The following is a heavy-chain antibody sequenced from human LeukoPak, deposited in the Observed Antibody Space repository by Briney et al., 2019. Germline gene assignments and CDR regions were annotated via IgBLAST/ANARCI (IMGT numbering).Heavy chain of an antibody. V-gene: IGHV4-39*01. Sequence: PGGSLRLSCAASGFTFSDYYMSWIRQPPGKGLEWIGTIYYSGNTYYNPSLKSRVTISVDTSKNQFSLKLSSVTAADTTVYYCARLKEGIDYWGQGTLVAVSS. J-gene: IGHJ4*02. D-gene: IGHD3-10*01. CDR1: GFTFSDYY. CDR3: ARLKEGIDY. CDR2: IYYSGNT.